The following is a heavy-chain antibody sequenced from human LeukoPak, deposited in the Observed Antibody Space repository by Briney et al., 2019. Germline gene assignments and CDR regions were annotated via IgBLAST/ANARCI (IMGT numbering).Heavy chain of an antibody. D-gene: IGHD4-17*01. Sequence: ASVKVSCKTSGYSFTTSYLHWVRQAPGQGLEWMGIINPSIGSTTYAQKFQGRVTMTRDMSTSTVYMELSSLTSEDTAVYYCARGQLVYGDYKTFDYWGQGTLVTVSS. V-gene: IGHV1-46*01. CDR3: ARGQLVYGDYKTFDY. J-gene: IGHJ4*02. CDR2: INPSIGST. CDR1: GYSFTTSY.